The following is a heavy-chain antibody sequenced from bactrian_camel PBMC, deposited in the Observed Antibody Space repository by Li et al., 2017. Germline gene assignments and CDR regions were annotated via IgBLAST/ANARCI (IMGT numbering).Heavy chain of an antibody. V-gene: IGHV3-2*01. CDR1: GFTFSTYY. CDR2: IYSDGTNT. J-gene: IGHJ4*01. Sequence: HVQLVESGGGLVQPGRSLRLSCAASGFTFSTYYMSWVRQASGKGLEWVSAIYSDGTNTYYSDSVKGRFTISRDNAKNTVYLQMNSLKPEDTAVYYCVRGWDDDTWSFNHWGQGTQVTVS. D-gene: IGHD6*01. CDR3: VRGWDDDTWSFNH.